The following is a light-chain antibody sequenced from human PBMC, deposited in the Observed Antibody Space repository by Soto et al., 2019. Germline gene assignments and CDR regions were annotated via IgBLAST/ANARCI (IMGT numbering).Light chain of an antibody. CDR2: EVS. Sequence: QSALTQPPSASGSPGQSVTISCTGTSSDVGGYNYVSWYQQHPGKAPKLMIYEVSKRPSGVPFRFSASKSANTASLTVSGLRAEDEADYYCCSYAGSNSWVFGGGTKLTVL. CDR3: CSYAGSNSWV. V-gene: IGLV2-8*01. CDR1: SSDVGGYNY. J-gene: IGLJ3*02.